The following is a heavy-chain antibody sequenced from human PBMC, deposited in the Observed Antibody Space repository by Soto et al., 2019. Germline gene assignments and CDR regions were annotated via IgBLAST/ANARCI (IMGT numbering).Heavy chain of an antibody. CDR1: GYTFTGYY. CDR2: INPNSGGT. CDR3: AATVPPPRYSSSPNYYYYGMDV. J-gene: IGHJ6*02. V-gene: IGHV1-2*02. D-gene: IGHD6-6*01. Sequence: GASVKVSCKASGYTFTGYYMHWVRQAPGQGLEWMGWINPNSGGTNYAQKFQGRVTMTRDTSISTAYMELSRLRSDDTAVYYCAATVPPPRYSSSPNYYYYGMDVWGQGTTVTVSS.